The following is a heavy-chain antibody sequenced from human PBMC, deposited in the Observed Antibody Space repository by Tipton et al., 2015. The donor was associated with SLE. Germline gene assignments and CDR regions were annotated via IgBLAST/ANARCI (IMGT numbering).Heavy chain of an antibody. CDR1: GGTFSSYA. J-gene: IGHJ3*02. CDR3: ARGHLEGIVGAIKRYAFDI. Sequence: QLVQSGAEVKKPGSSVKVSCKASGGTFSSYAISWVRQAPGQGLEWMGGIIPIFGTANYAQKFQGRVTITADESTSTAYMELSSLRSEDTAVYYCARGHLEGIVGAIKRYAFDIWGQGTMVTVSS. V-gene: IGHV1-69*01. CDR2: IIPIFGTA. D-gene: IGHD1-26*01.